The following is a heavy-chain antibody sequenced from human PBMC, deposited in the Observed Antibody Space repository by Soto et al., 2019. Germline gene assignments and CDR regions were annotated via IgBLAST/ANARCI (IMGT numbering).Heavy chain of an antibody. Sequence: SETLSLTCAVYGGSFSGYYWSWIRQPPGKGLEWIGEINHSGSTNYNPSLKSRVTISVDTSKNQFSLKLSSVTAADTAVYYCARGHYYDSSGYYTLDYWGKGTLVTVS. CDR2: INHSGST. D-gene: IGHD3-22*01. V-gene: IGHV4-34*01. J-gene: IGHJ4*02. CDR1: GGSFSGYY. CDR3: ARGHYYDSSGYYTLDY.